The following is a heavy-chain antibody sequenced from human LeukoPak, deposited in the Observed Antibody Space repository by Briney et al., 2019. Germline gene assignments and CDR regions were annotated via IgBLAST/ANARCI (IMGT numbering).Heavy chain of an antibody. CDR1: GSSFSSYE. V-gene: IGHV3-48*03. CDR3: ARGPGYFDY. CDR2: ISSSGSLI. J-gene: IGHJ4*02. Sequence: GGSLRPSCAASGSSFSSYEMNWVRQAPGKGLEWVSYISSSGSLIYYADSMKGRFTISRDKAKKSLFLQMSSLRAEDTAVYYCARGPGYFDYWGQGTLVTVSS.